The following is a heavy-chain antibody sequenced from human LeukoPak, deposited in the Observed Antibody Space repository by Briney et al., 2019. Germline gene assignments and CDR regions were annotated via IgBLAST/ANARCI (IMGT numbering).Heavy chain of an antibody. J-gene: IGHJ4*02. D-gene: IGHD3-22*01. CDR3: AREGKDSSGYPWFDY. CDR2: IYSGGST. Sequence: GGSLRLSCAASGFTFSSYWMSWVRQAPGKGLEWVSVIYSGGSTYYADSVKGRFTISRDNSKNTLYLQMNSLRAEDTAVYYCAREGKDSSGYPWFDYWGQGALVTVSS. CDR1: GFTFSSYW. V-gene: IGHV3-53*01.